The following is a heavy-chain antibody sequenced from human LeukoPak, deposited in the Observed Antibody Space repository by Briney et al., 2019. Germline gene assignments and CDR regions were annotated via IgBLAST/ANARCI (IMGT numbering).Heavy chain of an antibody. CDR3: ARGRYSFGY. V-gene: IGHV4-61*01. CDR1: GGSVSSGSYY. D-gene: IGHD5-18*01. CDR2: IYYSGST. Sequence: PSETLSLTCTVSGGSVSSGSYYWSWIRQPPGKGLEWIGYIYYSGSTNYNPSLKSRVTISVDASKNQFSLNLSSVTAADTAVYFCARGRYSFGYWGQGTLVTVSS. J-gene: IGHJ4*02.